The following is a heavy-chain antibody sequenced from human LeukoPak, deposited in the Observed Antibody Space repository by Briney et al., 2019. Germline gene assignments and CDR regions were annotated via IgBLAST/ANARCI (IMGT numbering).Heavy chain of an antibody. J-gene: IGHJ4*02. Sequence: ASVKVSCKASGYTFTGYYMHWVRQAPGQGLEWMGWINPNSGGTNYAQKFQGRVTMTRDTSISTAYMELRSLRSDDTAVYYCARDGPPLVPYYYDSSGYYLFSWGQGTLVTVSS. CDR3: ARDGPPLVPYYYDSSGYYLFS. CDR2: INPNSGGT. CDR1: GYTFTGYY. V-gene: IGHV1-2*02. D-gene: IGHD3-22*01.